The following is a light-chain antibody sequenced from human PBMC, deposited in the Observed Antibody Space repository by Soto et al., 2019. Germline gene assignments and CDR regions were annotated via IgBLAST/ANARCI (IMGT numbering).Light chain of an antibody. J-gene: IGKJ1*01. Sequence: EIVLTQSPGTLSLSPGEGATLSCRAGQSVTRGYLAWYQQKPGQAPRLLIYGASIRATGIPDRFSGGGSGTDFTLTISRLEPEDFAVYYCQQYGSSRTFGQGTKVEIK. CDR3: QQYGSSRT. V-gene: IGKV3-20*01. CDR2: GAS. CDR1: QSVTRGY.